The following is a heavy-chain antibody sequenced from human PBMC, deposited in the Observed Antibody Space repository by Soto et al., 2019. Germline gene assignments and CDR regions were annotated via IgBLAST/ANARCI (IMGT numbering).Heavy chain of an antibody. J-gene: IGHJ4*02. CDR3: ARRHYDSSGYYGFFDY. CDR2: INAGNGNT. V-gene: IGHV1-3*01. Sequence: ASVKVSCKASGYTFTSYAMHWVRQAPGQRLEWMGWINAGNGNTKYSQKFQGRVTITRDTSASTAYMELSSLRSEDTAVYYCARRHYDSSGYYGFFDYWGQGTLVTVSS. D-gene: IGHD3-22*01. CDR1: GYTFTSYA.